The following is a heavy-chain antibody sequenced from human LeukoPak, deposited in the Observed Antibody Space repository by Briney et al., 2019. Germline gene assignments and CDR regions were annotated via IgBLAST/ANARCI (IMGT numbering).Heavy chain of an antibody. CDR1: GYTFTSYY. CDR3: ARAPKSGSGSLEGSWFDP. V-gene: IGHV1-46*01. D-gene: IGHD3-10*01. J-gene: IGHJ5*02. CDR2: INPSGGST. Sequence: GASVKVSCKASGYTFTSYYMHWVRQAPGQGLEWMGIINPSGGSTSYAQKFQGRVTMTRGTSTSTVYMELSSLRSEDTAVYYCARAPKSGSGSLEGSWFDPWGQGTLVTVSS.